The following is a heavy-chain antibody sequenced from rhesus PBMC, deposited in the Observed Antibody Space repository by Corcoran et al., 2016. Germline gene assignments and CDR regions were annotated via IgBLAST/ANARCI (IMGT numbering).Heavy chain of an antibody. CDR3: AVRYSSRGFDY. J-gene: IGHJ4*01. CDR2: ISYDGNKK. CDR1: GFTFSSYG. V-gene: IGHV3-54*02. D-gene: IGHD6-19*01. Sequence: EVQLVESGGGLVQPGGSLRLSCAASGFTFSSYGMHWVRQAPGKGLEWVAVISYDGNKKYYADSVKDRFTISIDNSKNMLYLKMNNLKLEDTAVYYCAVRYSSRGFDYWGQGVLVTVSS.